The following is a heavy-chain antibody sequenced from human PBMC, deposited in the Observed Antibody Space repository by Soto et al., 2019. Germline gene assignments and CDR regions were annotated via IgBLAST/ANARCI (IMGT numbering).Heavy chain of an antibody. D-gene: IGHD6-13*01. J-gene: IGHJ2*01. CDR1: GFTFSNAW. CDR2: IKSKTDGGTT. V-gene: IGHV3-15*01. Sequence: GGSLRLSCAASGFTFSNAWMSWVRQAPGKGLEWVGRIKSKTDGGTTDYAAPVKGRFTISRDDSKNTLYLQMNSLKTEDTAVYYCTTAGKRKSRYFDLWGRGTLVTVSS. CDR3: TTAGKRKSRYFDL.